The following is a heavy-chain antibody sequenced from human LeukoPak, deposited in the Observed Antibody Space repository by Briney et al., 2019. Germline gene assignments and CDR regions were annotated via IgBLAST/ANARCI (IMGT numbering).Heavy chain of an antibody. D-gene: IGHD6-13*01. Sequence: GGSLRLSCAASGFTFSDYAMSWVRQAPGKGLVWVSRINSDGSSTSYADSVKGRFTISRDNAKNTLYLQMNSLRAEDTAVYYCARAAFGGYSSSWFPKNWFDPWGQGTLVTVSS. V-gene: IGHV3-74*01. CDR1: GFTFSDYA. CDR2: INSDGSST. J-gene: IGHJ5*02. CDR3: ARAAFGGYSSSWFPKNWFDP.